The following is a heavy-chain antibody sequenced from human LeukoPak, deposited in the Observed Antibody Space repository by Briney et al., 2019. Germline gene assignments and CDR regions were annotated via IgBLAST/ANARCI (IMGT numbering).Heavy chain of an antibody. J-gene: IGHJ3*02. CDR3: ARRLEYSSDAFDI. CDR1: GGSISSSSYY. D-gene: IGHD6-6*01. V-gene: IGHV4-61*01. Sequence: SETLSLTCTVSGGSISSSSYYWSWIRQPPGKGLEWIGYIYYSGSTNYNPSLKSRVTISVDTSKNQFSLKLSSVTAADTAVYYCARRLEYSSDAFDIWGQGTMVTVSS. CDR2: IYYSGST.